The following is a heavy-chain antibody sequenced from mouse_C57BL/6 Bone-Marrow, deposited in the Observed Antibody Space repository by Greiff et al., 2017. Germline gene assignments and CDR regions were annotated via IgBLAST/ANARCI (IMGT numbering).Heavy chain of an antibody. Sequence: VQLQQSDAELVKPGASVKISCKVSGYTFTDHTIHWMKQRPEQGLEWIGYIYPRDGSTKYNEKFKGKATLTADKSSSTAYMQLNSLTSEDSAVYFCARPGNGYYETDAFAYWGQGTRVTVSA. CDR3: ARPGNGYYETDAFAY. D-gene: IGHD2-3*01. J-gene: IGHJ3*01. V-gene: IGHV1-78*01. CDR1: GYTFTDHT. CDR2: IYPRDGST.